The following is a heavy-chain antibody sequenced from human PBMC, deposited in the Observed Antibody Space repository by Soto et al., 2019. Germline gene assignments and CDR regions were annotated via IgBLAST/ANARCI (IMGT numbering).Heavy chain of an antibody. Sequence: PSETLSLTCTVSGGSITDYSWVWIRQPAGKGLEWIGRIFSSGSTNYNPSLKGRITMSLDTSKNQFSLKLNSATATDTAVYFCARGQGVVVTADNWFDPWGQGRLVTVSS. V-gene: IGHV4-4*07. J-gene: IGHJ5*02. CDR3: ARGQGVVVTADNWFDP. CDR2: IFSSGST. CDR1: GGSITDYS. D-gene: IGHD2-21*02.